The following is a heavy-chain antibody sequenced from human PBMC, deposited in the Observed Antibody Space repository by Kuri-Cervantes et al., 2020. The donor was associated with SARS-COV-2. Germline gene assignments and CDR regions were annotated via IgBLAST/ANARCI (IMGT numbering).Heavy chain of an antibody. Sequence: GGSLRLSCAASGSTFSSYAMHWVRQAPGKGLEWVAVISYDGSNKYYADSVKGRFTISRDNSKNTLYLQMNSLRAEDTAVYYCARGAPLTIFGVVIIPGAGGMDVWGQGTMVTVSS. J-gene: IGHJ6*01. CDR1: GSTFSSYA. CDR2: ISYDGSNK. V-gene: IGHV3-30*01. CDR3: ARGAPLTIFGVVIIPGAGGMDV. D-gene: IGHD3-3*01.